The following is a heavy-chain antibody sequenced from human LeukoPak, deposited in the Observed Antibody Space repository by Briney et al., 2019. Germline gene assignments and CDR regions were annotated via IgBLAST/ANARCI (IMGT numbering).Heavy chain of an antibody. CDR3: ARDWLGYYFDY. D-gene: IGHD5-12*01. J-gene: IGHJ4*02. CDR2: IMPRLRTA. Sequence: GASVTVSCKASGGTFNIKVVSWVRRAPGQGLEWMGGIMPRLRTADYAQKFQGRVTMTRDMSTSTVYMELSSLRSEDTAVYYCARDWLGYYFDYWGQGTLVTVSS. CDR1: GGTFNIKV. V-gene: IGHV1-69*05.